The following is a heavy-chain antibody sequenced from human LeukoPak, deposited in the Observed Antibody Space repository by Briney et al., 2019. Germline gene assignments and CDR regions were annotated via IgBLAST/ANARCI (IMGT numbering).Heavy chain of an antibody. CDR1: KFTFSNYW. Sequence: PGGSLRLSCAASKFTFSNYWMSWVRQAPGKGLEWVANIKQDGSGKYYVDPVKGRFTISRDNAKNSLHLQMNSLRAEDTAVYYCARHFDSSGWYSGWGQGTLVTVSS. J-gene: IGHJ4*02. V-gene: IGHV3-7*01. CDR3: ARHFDSSGWYSG. D-gene: IGHD6-19*01. CDR2: IKQDGSGK.